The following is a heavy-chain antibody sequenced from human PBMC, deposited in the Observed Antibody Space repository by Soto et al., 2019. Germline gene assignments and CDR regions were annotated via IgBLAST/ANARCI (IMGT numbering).Heavy chain of an antibody. Sequence: PVGSLRLSCAASGFTFSDYYMSWIRQAPGKGLEWVSYISSSGSTIYYADSVKGRFTISRDNAKNSLYLQMNSLRAEDTAVYYCAREKRITIFGVVINWFDPWGQGTLVTV. CDR3: AREKRITIFGVVINWFDP. CDR2: ISSSGSTI. CDR1: GFTFSDYY. V-gene: IGHV3-11*01. D-gene: IGHD3-3*01. J-gene: IGHJ5*02.